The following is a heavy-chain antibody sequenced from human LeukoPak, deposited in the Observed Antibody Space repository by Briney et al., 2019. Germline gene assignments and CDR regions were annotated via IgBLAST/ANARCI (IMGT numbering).Heavy chain of an antibody. V-gene: IGHV3-21*04. CDR2: IVSSSSYI. D-gene: IGHD2-21*01. Sequence: GSLRLSCAASGFTFSSYSMNWVRQATGKGLEWVSSIVSSSSYIYYADSVKGRFTISRDNAKNSLYLQMNSLRAEDTAVYYCAREIAYCGGDCSDYWGQGTLVTVSS. CDR1: GFTFSSYS. CDR3: AREIAYCGGDCSDY. J-gene: IGHJ4*02.